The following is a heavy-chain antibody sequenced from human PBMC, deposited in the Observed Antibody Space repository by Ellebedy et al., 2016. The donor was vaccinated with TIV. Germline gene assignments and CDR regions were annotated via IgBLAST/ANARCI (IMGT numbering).Heavy chain of an antibody. CDR2: TNQDGSDT. Sequence: GGSLRLSCAASGFTFNSYWMTWVRQAPGKGLEWVANTNQDGSDTYYVDSLRGRFTISRDNAKNSLYLLMNSLRGEDTAVYYCATDGSYGDYRSPTHAFVMWGQGTLVTVSS. V-gene: IGHV3-7*01. CDR1: GFTFNSYW. CDR3: ATDGSYGDYRSPTHAFVM. J-gene: IGHJ3*02. D-gene: IGHD4-17*01.